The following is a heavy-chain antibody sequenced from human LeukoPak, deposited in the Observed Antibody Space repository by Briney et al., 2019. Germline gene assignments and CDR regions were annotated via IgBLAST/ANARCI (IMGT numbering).Heavy chain of an antibody. J-gene: IGHJ4*02. V-gene: IGHV3-23*01. D-gene: IGHD4-17*01. CDR1: GFTFSSYA. Sequence: GGSLRLSCAASGFTFSSYAMSRVRQAPGKGLEWVSAISGSGGSTYYADSVKGRFTISRDNSKNTLYLQMNSLRAEDTAVYYCAKRRGYGDSTYYFDYWGQGTLVTVSS. CDR2: ISGSGGST. CDR3: AKRRGYGDSTYYFDY.